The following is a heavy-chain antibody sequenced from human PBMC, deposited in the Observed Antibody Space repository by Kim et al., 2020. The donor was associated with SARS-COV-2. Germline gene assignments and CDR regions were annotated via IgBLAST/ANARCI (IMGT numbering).Heavy chain of an antibody. CDR1: GFTFTGYA. CDR2: IDGGDGTT. CDR3: MKGGWGWIWDH. V-gene: IGHV3-23*01. Sequence: GGSLRLSCTTSGFTFTGYAMSWVRQAPGKGLEWVSSIDGGDGTTYYVDSVKGRFTISRDNSKNTLYLQMNSLRADDTAVYYCMKGGWGWIWDHWGQGTRVTVSS. J-gene: IGHJ4*02. D-gene: IGHD2-2*03.